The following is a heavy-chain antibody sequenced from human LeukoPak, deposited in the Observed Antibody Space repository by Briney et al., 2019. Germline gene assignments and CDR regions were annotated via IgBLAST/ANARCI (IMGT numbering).Heavy chain of an antibody. J-gene: IGHJ3*02. CDR2: IYYSGST. CDR3: ARGLRNRVGVGHHDAFDI. D-gene: IGHD3-3*01. V-gene: IGHV4-39*07. Sequence: SETLSLTCTVSGGSISSSSYYWGWIRQPPGKGLEWIGSIYYSGSTYYNPSLKSRVTISVDTSKNQFSLKLSSVTAADTAVYYCARGLRNRVGVGHHDAFDIWGQGTMVTVSS. CDR1: GGSISSSSYY.